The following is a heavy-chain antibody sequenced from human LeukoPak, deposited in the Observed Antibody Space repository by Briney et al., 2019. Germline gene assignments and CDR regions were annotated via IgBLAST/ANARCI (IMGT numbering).Heavy chain of an antibody. Sequence: GGSLRLSCSASGFTFSSYAMHWVRQAPGKGLEYVSAISSNGGSTYYADSVKGRFTISRDNSKNTLYLQMSSLRAEDTAVYYCASGAVAPPFQHWGQGTLVTVSS. CDR1: GFTFSSYA. J-gene: IGHJ1*01. CDR2: ISSNGGST. D-gene: IGHD6-19*01. V-gene: IGHV3-64D*06. CDR3: ASGAVAPPFQH.